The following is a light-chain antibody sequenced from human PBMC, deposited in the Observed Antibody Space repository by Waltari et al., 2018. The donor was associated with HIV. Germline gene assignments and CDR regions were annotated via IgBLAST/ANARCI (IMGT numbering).Light chain of an antibody. CDR2: GKR. V-gene: IGLV1-40*01. J-gene: IGLJ3*02. CDR1: SSTIGAGYD. Sequence: QSVLTQPPSVSGAPGQRVTISCTGSSSTIGAGYDVHWYQQLPGTAPKLLIYGKRNLPSGVPDRFSGSKSGTSAPLAITGLLAEDEADYYCQSYDSSLSVWVFGGGTKLTVL. CDR3: QSYDSSLSVWV.